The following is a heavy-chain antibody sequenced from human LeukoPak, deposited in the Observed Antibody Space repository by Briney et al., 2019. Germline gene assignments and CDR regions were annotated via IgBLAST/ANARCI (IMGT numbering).Heavy chain of an antibody. CDR3: TRESGAFSPFGF. D-gene: IGHD1-26*01. CDR2: VHLNGAT. V-gene: IGHV4-4*02. CDR1: GGSIITTNW. Sequence: NTSETLSLTCAVSGGSIITTNWWSWVRHPPGKGLGWIGEVHLNGATHYNPSLGSRVSMSIDKSKNHMSLKLTSVTAADTAIYYCTRESGAFSPFGFWGQGTLVTVSS. J-gene: IGHJ4*02.